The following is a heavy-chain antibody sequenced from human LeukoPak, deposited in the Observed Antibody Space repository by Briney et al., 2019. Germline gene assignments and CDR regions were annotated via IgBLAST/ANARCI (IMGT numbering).Heavy chain of an antibody. CDR2: IGTAGDT. J-gene: IGHJ3*02. Sequence: EWVSAIGTAGDTYYSGSVKGRFTISRENAKNSLYLQMNSLRAGDTAVYYCARSGSSYAFDIWGQGTMVTVSS. CDR3: ARSGSSYAFDI. D-gene: IGHD6-13*01. V-gene: IGHV3-13*01.